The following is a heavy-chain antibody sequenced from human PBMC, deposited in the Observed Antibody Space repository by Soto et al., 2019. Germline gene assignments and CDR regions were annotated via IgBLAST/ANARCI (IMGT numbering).Heavy chain of an antibody. Sequence: QITLKETGPTPVKPTQTLTLTCTFSGFPISSDGVGVGWVRQPPGKALEFLALIYWHDGKRFTHSLESRLTITKDTSKNQVVLTMTNMNPVDTATYYCAHSPHPSRNAFHVWGQGTMVTVAS. CDR2: IYWHDGK. CDR3: AHSPHPSRNAFHV. CDR1: GFPISSDGVG. J-gene: IGHJ3*01. V-gene: IGHV2-5*01.